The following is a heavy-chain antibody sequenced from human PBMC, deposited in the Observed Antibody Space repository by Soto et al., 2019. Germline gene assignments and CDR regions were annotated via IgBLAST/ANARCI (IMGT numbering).Heavy chain of an antibody. CDR2: IYPGDSDT. J-gene: IGHJ3*02. D-gene: IGHD3-22*01. CDR3: ARDFYDGSKQQDAFDI. CDR1: GYSLTSYW. V-gene: IGHV5-51*01. Sequence: GESLKISCKGSGYSLTSYWIGWVRQMPGKGLEWMGIIYPGDSDTRYSPSFQGQVTISADKSISTAYLQSSSLKASDTAMYYCARDFYDGSKQQDAFDIWGQGT.